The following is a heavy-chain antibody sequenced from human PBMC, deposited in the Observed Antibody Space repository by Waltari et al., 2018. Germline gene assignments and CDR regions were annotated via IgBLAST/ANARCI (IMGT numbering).Heavy chain of an antibody. CDR3: ARGPIGAGFDY. D-gene: IGHD3-16*01. J-gene: IGHJ4*02. CDR1: GGSFSGYY. V-gene: IGHV4-34*01. Sequence: QVHLQQWGAGLLKPSETLSLPCAVYGGSFSGYYWSWLRQPPGKGLEWIGEINHSGSTNYNPSLKSRVTISVETAKNQFSLKLSSVTAADTAVYYCARGPIGAGFDYWGQGTLVTVSS. CDR2: INHSGST.